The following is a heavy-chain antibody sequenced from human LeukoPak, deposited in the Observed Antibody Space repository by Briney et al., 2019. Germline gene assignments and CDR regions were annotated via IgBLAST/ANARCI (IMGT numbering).Heavy chain of an antibody. D-gene: IGHD1-26*01. V-gene: IGHV3-21*01. CDR2: TSSSSSYI. CDR3: ARGDGGSYYPLYYYYMDV. Sequence: GGSLRLSCAASGFTFSSYSMNWVRQAPGKGLEWVSSTSSSSSYIYYADSVKGRFTISRDNAKNSLYLQMNSLRAEDTAVYYCARGDGGSYYPLYYYYMDVWGKGTTVTVSS. J-gene: IGHJ6*03. CDR1: GFTFSSYS.